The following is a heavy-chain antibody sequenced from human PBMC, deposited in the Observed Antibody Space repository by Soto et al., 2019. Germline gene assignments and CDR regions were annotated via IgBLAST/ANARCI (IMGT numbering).Heavy chain of an antibody. Sequence: SVKVSCKASGGTFSSYAISWVRQAPGQGLEWMGGIIPIFGTANYAQKFQGRVTITADESTSTAYMELSSLRSEDTAVYYCARSLSSGYYWEYYFDYWGQGTLVTVSS. CDR3: ARSLSSGYYWEYYFDY. CDR1: GGTFSSYA. J-gene: IGHJ4*02. CDR2: IIPIFGTA. D-gene: IGHD3-22*01. V-gene: IGHV1-69*13.